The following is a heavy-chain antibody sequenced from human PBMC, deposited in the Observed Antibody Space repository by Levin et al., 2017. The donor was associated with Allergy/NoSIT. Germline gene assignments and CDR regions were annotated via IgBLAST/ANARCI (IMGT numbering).Heavy chain of an antibody. CDR1: GFTFSTYS. Sequence: GGSLRLSCTASGFTFSTYSFHWVRQAPGKGLEWVALTSSAGTDEYYPDSVKGRFTISRDNSWNTLYLQMNSLRVEDTAMYFCARETYGSGRYYSGMDVWGQGTTVTVSS. V-gene: IGHV3-30*03. D-gene: IGHD3-10*01. CDR2: TSSAGTDE. J-gene: IGHJ6*02. CDR3: ARETYGSGRYYSGMDV.